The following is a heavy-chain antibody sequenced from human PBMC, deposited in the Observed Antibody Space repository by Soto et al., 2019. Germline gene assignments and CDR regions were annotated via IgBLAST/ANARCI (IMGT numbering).Heavy chain of an antibody. CDR2: IDSGGTR. D-gene: IGHD5-12*01. CDR1: GFSVNSNY. Sequence: EVQLVESGGGLIQPGGSLRLSCAASGFSVNSNYMSWVRQAPGKGLEWVSVIDSGGTRYYTDSVKGRFTISRDISKNTLSLQLNSLRAEDTAVYYCAREVYNSGWHFDFWGQGTLVTVSS. CDR3: AREVYNSGWHFDF. V-gene: IGHV3-53*01. J-gene: IGHJ4*02.